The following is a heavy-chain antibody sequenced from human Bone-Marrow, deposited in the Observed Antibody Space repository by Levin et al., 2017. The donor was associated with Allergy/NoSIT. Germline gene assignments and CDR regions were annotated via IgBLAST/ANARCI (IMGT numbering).Heavy chain of an antibody. Sequence: GGSLRLSCAASGFTFNSYSMNWVRQAPGKGLEWVSYISYRSSTIYYADSVKGRFTISRDNAKNSLYLQMNSLRVEDTAVYYCARDNHPPVAFDIWGQGTMVTVSS. CDR1: GFTFNSYS. V-gene: IGHV3-48*01. CDR2: ISYRSSTI. D-gene: IGHD1-14*01. J-gene: IGHJ3*02. CDR3: ARDNHPPVAFDI.